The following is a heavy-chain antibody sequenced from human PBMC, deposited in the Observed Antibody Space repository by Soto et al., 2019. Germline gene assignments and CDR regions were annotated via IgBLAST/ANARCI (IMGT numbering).Heavy chain of an antibody. Sequence: GGSLRLSCAASGFTFSSYSMNWVRQAPGKGLEWVSSISSSSSYIYYADSVKGRFTISRDNAKNSLYLQMNSLRAEDTAVYYCASTATRRPDYDFWSGYYTELDYWGQGTLVTVSS. CDR2: ISSSSSYI. CDR3: ASTATRRPDYDFWSGYYTELDY. D-gene: IGHD3-3*01. V-gene: IGHV3-21*01. J-gene: IGHJ4*02. CDR1: GFTFSSYS.